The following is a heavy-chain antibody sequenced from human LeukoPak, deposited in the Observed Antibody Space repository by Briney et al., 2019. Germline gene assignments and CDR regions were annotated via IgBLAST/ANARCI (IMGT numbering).Heavy chain of an antibody. Sequence: PGGSLRLSCAASGFTFSSHAMHWVRQAPGKGLEWVALISYDGTNKYYADSVKGRFTISRDNSKHTLFLQMNSLRPEDTAVFYCAKGYGPNYYFEYWGQGTLVTVSS. CDR3: AKGYGPNYYFEY. CDR2: ISYDGTNK. D-gene: IGHD4-17*01. J-gene: IGHJ4*02. CDR1: GFTFSSHA. V-gene: IGHV3-30*04.